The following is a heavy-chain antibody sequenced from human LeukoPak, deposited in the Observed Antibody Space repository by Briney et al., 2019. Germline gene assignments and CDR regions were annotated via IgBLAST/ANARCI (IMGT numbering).Heavy chain of an antibody. V-gene: IGHV4-4*07. Sequence: PSETLSLTCTVSGGSISSYYWSWIRQPAGKGLEWIGRIYTSGSTNYNPSLKSRVTMSVDTSKNQFSLKLSSVTAADTAVYYCARDSPTAVCSSPSCLFFDYWGRGTLVTVSS. D-gene: IGHD2-2*01. J-gene: IGHJ4*02. CDR2: IYTSGST. CDR3: ARDSPTAVCSSPSCLFFDY. CDR1: GGSISSYY.